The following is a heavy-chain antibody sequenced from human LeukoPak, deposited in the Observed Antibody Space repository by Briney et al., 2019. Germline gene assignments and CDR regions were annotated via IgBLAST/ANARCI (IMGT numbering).Heavy chain of an antibody. CDR3: ARQRVTAIGYNWFDP. D-gene: IGHD2-21*02. CDR1: VDSISSADYF. Sequence: SETLSLTCSVSVDSISSADYFWSWIRHHPGKGLEWIGFIYYTGTTYYKPSLKSRITISIDTSKNHFSLKLSSVTAADTAVYYCARQRVTAIGYNWFDPWGQGTLVTVSS. CDR2: IYYTGTT. V-gene: IGHV4-31*03. J-gene: IGHJ5*02.